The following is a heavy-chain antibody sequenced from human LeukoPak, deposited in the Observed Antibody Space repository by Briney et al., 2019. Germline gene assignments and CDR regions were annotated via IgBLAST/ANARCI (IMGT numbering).Heavy chain of an antibody. CDR1: GYTFTGYY. Sequence: ASVKVSCKASGYTFTGYYMHWVRQAPGQGLEWLGWINPNSGGTNYAQKLQGRVTMTTDTSTSTAYMELRSLRSDDTAVYYCARRPTSYSNYWYFDLWGRGTLVTVSS. D-gene: IGHD4-11*01. CDR2: INPNSGGT. J-gene: IGHJ2*01. CDR3: ARRPTSYSNYWYFDL. V-gene: IGHV1-2*02.